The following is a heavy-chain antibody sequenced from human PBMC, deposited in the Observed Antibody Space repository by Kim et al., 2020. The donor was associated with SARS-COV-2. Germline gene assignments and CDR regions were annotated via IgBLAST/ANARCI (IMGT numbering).Heavy chain of an antibody. CDR3: ARDPTY. CDR2: SGSSSNI. V-gene: IGHV3-21*01. J-gene: IGHJ4*02. Sequence: SGSSSNIYYADPVKGRFTISRDNAKNSLYLQRNSLRAEETAVYYCARDPTYWGQGTLVTVSS.